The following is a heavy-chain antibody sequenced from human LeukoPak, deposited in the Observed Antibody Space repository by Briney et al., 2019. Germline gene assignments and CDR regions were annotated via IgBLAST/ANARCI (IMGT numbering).Heavy chain of an antibody. D-gene: IGHD5-12*01. V-gene: IGHV5-10-1*01. CDR2: IDPSDSYT. Sequence: GESLKISCKGSGYSFTSYWISWVRQMPGKGLEWMGRIDPSDSYTNCSPSFQGHVTISADKSISTAYLQWSRLKASDTAMYYCARRGYSGYSPLDSWGQGTLVTVSS. J-gene: IGHJ4*02. CDR3: ARRGYSGYSPLDS. CDR1: GYSFTSYW.